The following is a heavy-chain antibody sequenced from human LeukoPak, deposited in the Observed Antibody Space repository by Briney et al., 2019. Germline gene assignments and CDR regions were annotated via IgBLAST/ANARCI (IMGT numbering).Heavy chain of an antibody. CDR1: GFTFSSYG. Sequence: GGSLRHSCAASGFTFSSYGMSWVRQAPGKGLEWVSAIIGSGGSTYYADSVKGRFTISRDYSKNSLYLQMNSLRAEDTAVYYCARNYYDTSGYYYGGIDYWGQGTLVTVSS. CDR3: ARNYYDTSGYYYGGIDY. V-gene: IGHV3-23*01. D-gene: IGHD3-22*01. J-gene: IGHJ4*02. CDR2: IIGSGGST.